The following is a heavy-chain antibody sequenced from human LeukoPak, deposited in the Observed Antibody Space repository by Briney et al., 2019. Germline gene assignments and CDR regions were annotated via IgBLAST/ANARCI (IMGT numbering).Heavy chain of an antibody. CDR2: IYTSGST. CDR3: ARDGWRATGYSSGLDYYMDV. D-gene: IGHD6-19*01. CDR1: GGSISSGSYY. V-gene: IGHV4-61*02. J-gene: IGHJ6*03. Sequence: PSQTLSLTCTVSGGSISSGSYYWSWIRQPAGKGLEWIGRIYTSGSTNYNPSLKSRVTISVDTSKNQFSLKLSSVTAADTAVYYCARDGWRATGYSSGLDYYMDVWGKGTTVTISS.